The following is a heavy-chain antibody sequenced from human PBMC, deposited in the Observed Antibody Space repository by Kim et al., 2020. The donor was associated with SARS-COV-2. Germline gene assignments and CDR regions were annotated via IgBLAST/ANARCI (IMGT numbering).Heavy chain of an antibody. Sequence: ASVKVSCKASGYTFTGYYMHWVRQAPGQGLEWMGRINPNSGGTNYAQKFQGRVTMTRDTSISTAYMELSRLRSDDTAVYYCAREWGWASGSYGFDAFDIWGQGTMVTVSS. V-gene: IGHV1-2*06. D-gene: IGHD3-10*01. CDR3: AREWGWASGSYGFDAFDI. CDR1: GYTFTGYY. J-gene: IGHJ3*02. CDR2: INPNSGGT.